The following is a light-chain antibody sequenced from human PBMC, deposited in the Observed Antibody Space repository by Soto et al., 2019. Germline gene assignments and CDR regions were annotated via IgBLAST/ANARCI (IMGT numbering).Light chain of an antibody. Sequence: DIKMTQSPSSLSASVGDRVTITCRASQGISNFVAWFQQKPGKAPKSLIYAASSLQSGVSSRFSGSGSGTDFTLTISSLQPEDCATYYCQQYNTYPVTFGQGTRLEIK. V-gene: IGKV1-16*01. CDR3: QQYNTYPVT. CDR2: AAS. CDR1: QGISNF. J-gene: IGKJ5*01.